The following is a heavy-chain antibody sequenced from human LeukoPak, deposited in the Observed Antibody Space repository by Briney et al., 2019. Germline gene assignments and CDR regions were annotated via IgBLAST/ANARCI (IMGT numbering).Heavy chain of an antibody. Sequence: ETLSLTCAVSGASISSSNYYWGWVRQAPGKGLEWVSYISSSSSTIYYADSVKGRFTISRDNAKNSLYLQMNSLRAEDTAVYYCAKDPLEIGSSGYYPFDYWGQGTLVTVSS. D-gene: IGHD3-22*01. V-gene: IGHV3-48*01. CDR2: ISSSSSTI. CDR1: GASISSSNYY. CDR3: AKDPLEIGSSGYYPFDY. J-gene: IGHJ4*02.